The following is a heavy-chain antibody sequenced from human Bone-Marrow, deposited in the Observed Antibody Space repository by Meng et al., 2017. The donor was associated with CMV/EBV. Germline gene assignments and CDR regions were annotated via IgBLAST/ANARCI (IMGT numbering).Heavy chain of an antibody. J-gene: IGHJ5*02. V-gene: IGHV3-21*01. CDR3: ARDKIGSGYYPNWFDP. Sequence: GESLKISCAASGFTFSSYGMNWVRQAPGKGLEWVSSISSSSSYIFYADSVKGRFTISRDNAKNSLYLQMNTLRAEDTAVYYCARDKIGSGYYPNWFDPWGQGTPVTVSS. CDR2: ISSSSSYI. CDR1: GFTFSSYG. D-gene: IGHD3-22*01.